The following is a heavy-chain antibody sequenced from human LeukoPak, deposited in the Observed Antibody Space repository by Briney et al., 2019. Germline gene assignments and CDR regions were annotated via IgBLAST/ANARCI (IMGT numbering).Heavy chain of an antibody. CDR1: GYSFTSYW. CDR2: IYPGDSDT. V-gene: IGHV5-51*01. J-gene: IGHJ4*02. Sequence: GESLKISCETSGYSFTSYWIGWVRQMPGQGLEWMGIIYPGDSDTRYSPSFQGQVTISADKSISTAYLQWSSLKASDTAMYYCARHTIAVAATDYWGQGTLVTVSS. CDR3: ARHTIAVAATDY. D-gene: IGHD6-13*01.